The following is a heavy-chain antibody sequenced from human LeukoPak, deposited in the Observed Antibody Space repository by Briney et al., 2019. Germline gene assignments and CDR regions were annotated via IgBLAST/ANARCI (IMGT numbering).Heavy chain of an antibody. CDR2: SSTYNGNT. CDR1: GYTFTNNG. V-gene: IGHV1-18*04. Sequence: GASVKVSCRTSGYTFTNNGISWVRQAPGQGLECMGWSSTYNGNTNYAQRLQGRVTMTTDTSTNTAYMELRSLSSDDTAVYYCARTITHFGVILMVGDSWGQGTLVTVSS. J-gene: IGHJ4*02. CDR3: ARTITHFGVILMVGDS. D-gene: IGHD3-3*01.